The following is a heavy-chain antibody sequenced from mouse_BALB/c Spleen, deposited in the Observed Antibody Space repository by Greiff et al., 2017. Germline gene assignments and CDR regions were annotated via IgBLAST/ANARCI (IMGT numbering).Heavy chain of an antibody. D-gene: IGHD2-14*01. V-gene: IGHV14-4*02. Sequence: EVQLQQSGAELVRSGASVKLSCTASGFNIKDYYMHWVKQRPEQGLEWIGWLDPENGDTEYAPKFQGKATMTADTSSHTAYLQLSSLTSEDTAVYYCNTIGTTWFAYWGQGTLVTVSA. J-gene: IGHJ3*01. CDR1: GFNIKDYY. CDR3: NTIGTTWFAY. CDR2: LDPENGDT.